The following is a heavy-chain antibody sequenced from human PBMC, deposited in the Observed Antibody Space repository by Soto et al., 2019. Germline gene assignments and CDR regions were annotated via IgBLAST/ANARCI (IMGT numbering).Heavy chain of an antibody. J-gene: IGHJ4*02. CDR3: ARSREFDY. V-gene: IGHV4-30-2*01. Sequence: SETLSLTCGVSGGSLSGATYSWNWIRQPPGKGLEWIGYIFPSGTTYYNPSLKGRVTISIDVSKNQFSLSLRSLTAADTAVYYCARSREFDYWSQGTLVTVSS. CDR1: GGSLSGATYS. CDR2: IFPSGTT.